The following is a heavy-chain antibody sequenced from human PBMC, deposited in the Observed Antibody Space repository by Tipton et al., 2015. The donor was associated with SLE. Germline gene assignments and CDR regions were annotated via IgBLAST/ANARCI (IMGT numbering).Heavy chain of an antibody. J-gene: IGHJ2*01. Sequence: TLSLTCTVSGGSISSSSYYWGWIRQPPGKGLGWIGSIYHSGSTYYNPSLKSRVTISVDTSNNQFSLKLSSVTAADTAVYYCARESVDWYFGLWGRGTLVTASS. V-gene: IGHV4-39*07. CDR3: ARESVDWYFGL. D-gene: IGHD2-15*01. CDR1: GGSISSSSYY. CDR2: IYHSGST.